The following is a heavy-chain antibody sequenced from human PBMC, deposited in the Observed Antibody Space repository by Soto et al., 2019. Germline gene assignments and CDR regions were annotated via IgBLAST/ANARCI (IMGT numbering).Heavy chain of an antibody. V-gene: IGHV4-30-2*06. CDR3: ARDNSGCSNSDCYLSGWFYP. Sequence: QLQLRESGAGLVKPSETLSLTCTVSGGSISSGAYSWTWIRQSPGKGLEWLGFIYQSGSTYYSPSHNSRVSISIDNSKIQLSLNLRSVTGTDMAVYSWARDNSGCSNSDCYLSGWFYPWGQGPLVTVSS. CDR2: IYQSGST. D-gene: IGHD2-2*01. J-gene: IGHJ5*02. CDR1: GGSISSGAYS.